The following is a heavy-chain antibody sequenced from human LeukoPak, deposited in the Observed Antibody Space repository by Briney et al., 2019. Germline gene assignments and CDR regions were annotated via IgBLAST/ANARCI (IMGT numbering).Heavy chain of an antibody. CDR3: ARPYYYDSRIDP. J-gene: IGHJ5*02. Sequence: PSETLSLTCAVYGGSFSGYYWSWIRQPPGKGLEWIGEINHSGSTYYNPSLKSRVTMSADTSKNQLSLKLSSVTAADTAVYYCARPYYYDSRIDPWGQRILVTVSS. CDR2: INHSGST. CDR1: GGSFSGYY. D-gene: IGHD3-22*01. V-gene: IGHV4-34*01.